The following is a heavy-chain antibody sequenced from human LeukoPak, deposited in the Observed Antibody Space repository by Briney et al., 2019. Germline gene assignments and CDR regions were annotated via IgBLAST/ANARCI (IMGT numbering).Heavy chain of an antibody. CDR1: GFTFSSYA. D-gene: IGHD6-13*01. J-gene: IGHJ4*02. CDR2: VSGSGDGSAGIT. Sequence: GGSLRLSCAASGFTFSSYAMSWVRQAPGEGLEWVSAVSGSGDGSAGITYYADSVRGRFTISRDNSKNTLFLQMNSLRGEDTAVYYCAKAGSSSWYLDYWGQGTLVTVSS. V-gene: IGHV3-23*01. CDR3: AKAGSSSWYLDY.